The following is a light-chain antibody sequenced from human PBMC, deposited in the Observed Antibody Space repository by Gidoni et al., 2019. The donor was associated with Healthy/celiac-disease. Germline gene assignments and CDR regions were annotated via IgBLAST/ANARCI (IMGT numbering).Light chain of an antibody. J-gene: IGLJ2*01. CDR1: SSNIGAGYD. CDR2: GNS. CDR3: QSYDSSLSGRDVV. V-gene: IGLV1-40*01. Sequence: QSVLTQPPSVSGAPGQRLTISCTGSSSNIGAGYDVHWYQQLPGTAPNLLIYGNSNRPSGVPDRFSGSKSGTSASLAITGLQAEDEADYYCQSYDSSLSGRDVVFGGGTKLTVL.